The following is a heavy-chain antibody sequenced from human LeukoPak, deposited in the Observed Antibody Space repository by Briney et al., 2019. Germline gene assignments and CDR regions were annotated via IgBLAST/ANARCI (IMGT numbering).Heavy chain of an antibody. CDR2: IKQDGSEK. CDR3: AAYQSLGF. CDR1: GFNFKNYW. V-gene: IGHV3-7*01. Sequence: GGSLRLSCAASGFNFKNYWMTWVRQAPGRGLEWVAKIKQDGSEKDYVDSVKGRFTISRDNAKNSLYLQMNSLRADDTAVYYCAAYQSLGFWGRGTLVTVSS. D-gene: IGHD2-2*01. J-gene: IGHJ4*02.